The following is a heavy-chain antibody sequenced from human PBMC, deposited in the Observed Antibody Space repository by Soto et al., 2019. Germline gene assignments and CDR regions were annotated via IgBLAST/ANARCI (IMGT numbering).Heavy chain of an antibody. CDR2: IYSGGST. CDR1: GFTVSSNY. D-gene: IGHD6-25*01. Sequence: RRLSCAASGFTVSSNYMSWVRQAPGKGLEWVSVIYSGGSTYYADSVKGRFTISRDNSKNTLYLQMNSLRAEDTAVYYCARAYSSAGAFDIWGQGTMVTVSS. CDR3: ARAYSSAGAFDI. J-gene: IGHJ3*02. V-gene: IGHV3-53*01.